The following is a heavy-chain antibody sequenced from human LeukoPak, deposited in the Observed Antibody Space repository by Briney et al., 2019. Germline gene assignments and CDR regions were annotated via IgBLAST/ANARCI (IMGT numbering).Heavy chain of an antibody. Sequence: SETLSLTCTVSGGSISSYYWSWIRQPPGKGLEWIGYIYYSGSTNYNPSLKSRVTISVDTSKNQFSLKLSSVTAVDTAVYYCARRLEEYYYGSGSYVLDPWGQGTLVTVSS. J-gene: IGHJ5*02. CDR2: IYYSGST. D-gene: IGHD3-10*01. CDR3: ARRLEEYYYGSGSYVLDP. V-gene: IGHV4-59*01. CDR1: GGSISSYY.